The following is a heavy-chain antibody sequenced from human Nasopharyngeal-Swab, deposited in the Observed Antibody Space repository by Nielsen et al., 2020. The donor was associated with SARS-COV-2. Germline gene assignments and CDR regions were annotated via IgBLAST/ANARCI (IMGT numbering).Heavy chain of an antibody. CDR3: VGGGYSSSWYGVDY. D-gene: IGHD6-13*01. J-gene: IGHJ4*02. CDR2: ISSSSTTI. V-gene: IGHV3-48*04. Sequence: WIRQPPGQGLEWVSYISSSSTTIYYADSVKGRFTISRDNSKNSLSLQMNSLRAEDTAVYYCVGGGYSSSWYGVDYWGQGTLVTVSS.